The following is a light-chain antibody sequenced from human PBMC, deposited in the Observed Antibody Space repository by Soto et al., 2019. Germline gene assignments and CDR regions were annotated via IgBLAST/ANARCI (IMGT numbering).Light chain of an antibody. CDR3: AAWDDSLAWV. Sequence: QSVLTKPPSASGTPGQTVSISCSGTSSNMRTNTVNWYQHLPGTAPKLIIYSNDQRPSGVPDRFSASKSGTSASLAINGLQSADEAVYYCAAWDDSLAWVFGGGTKLTVL. CDR2: SND. V-gene: IGLV1-44*01. CDR1: SSNMRTNT. J-gene: IGLJ3*02.